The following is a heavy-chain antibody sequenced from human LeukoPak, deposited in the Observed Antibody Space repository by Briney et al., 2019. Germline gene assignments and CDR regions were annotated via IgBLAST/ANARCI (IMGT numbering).Heavy chain of an antibody. J-gene: IGHJ4*02. V-gene: IGHV4-59*01. CDR3: ARTDNSGWYSFDY. CDR2: IYYSGTT. CDR1: GGSISNYY. Sequence: SETLSLTCTVPGGSISNYYWSWIRQPPGKGLERIGYIYYSGTTNYNPSLESRVTISVDTSKNHFSLKLSSVTAADTAVYYCARTDNSGWYSFDYWGQGTLVTVSS. D-gene: IGHD6-19*01.